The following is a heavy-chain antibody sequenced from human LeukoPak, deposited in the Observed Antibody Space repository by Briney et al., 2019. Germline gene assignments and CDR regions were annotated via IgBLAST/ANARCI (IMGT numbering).Heavy chain of an antibody. V-gene: IGHV4-39*01. D-gene: IGHD3-9*01. CDR1: GGSISSSSYY. CDR3: ARLFNYDILTGYYDPTPDY. J-gene: IGHJ4*02. Sequence: SETLSLTCTVSGGSISSSSYYWGWIRPPPGKGLEWIGSIYYSGSTYYNPSLKSRVTISVDTSKNQFSLKLSSVTAADTAVYYCARLFNYDILTGYYDPTPDYWGQGTLVTVSS. CDR2: IYYSGST.